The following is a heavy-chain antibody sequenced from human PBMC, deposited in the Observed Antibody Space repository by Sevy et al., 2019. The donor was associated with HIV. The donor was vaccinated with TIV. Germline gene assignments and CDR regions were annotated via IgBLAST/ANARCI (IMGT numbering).Heavy chain of an antibody. Sequence: GESLKISCAASGFTFSNSCMHWVRQVPGKGLVWVSYINSDGSTTTYADSVKGRFTISRDNAKNTVYLQMNSLRAEDTAVYYCARDSSYALDVWGQRTTVTVSS. J-gene: IGHJ6*02. CDR1: GFTFSNSC. V-gene: IGHV3-74*03. CDR2: INSDGSTT. CDR3: ARDSSYALDV.